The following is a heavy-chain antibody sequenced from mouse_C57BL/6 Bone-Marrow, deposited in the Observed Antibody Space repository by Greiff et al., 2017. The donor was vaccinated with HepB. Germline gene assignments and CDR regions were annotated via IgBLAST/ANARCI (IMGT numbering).Heavy chain of an antibody. CDR3: ARSIYYYGNFDY. D-gene: IGHD1-1*01. CDR2: IYPGSGST. V-gene: IGHV1-55*01. J-gene: IGHJ2*01. Sequence: VQLQQPGAELVKPGASVKMSCKASGYTFTSYWITWVKQRPGQGLEWIGDIYPGSGSTNYNEKFKSKATLTVDTSSSTAYMQLSSLTSEDSAVYYCARSIYYYGNFDYWGQGTTLTVSS. CDR1: GYTFTSYW.